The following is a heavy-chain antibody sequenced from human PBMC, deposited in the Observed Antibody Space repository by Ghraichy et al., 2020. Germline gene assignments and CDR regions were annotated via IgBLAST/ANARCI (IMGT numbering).Heavy chain of an antibody. J-gene: IGHJ4*02. CDR1: GFSLRTFW. CDR3: AGDVARYTYGTSLAY. V-gene: IGHV3-74*01. Sequence: GGSLRLSCAASGFSLRTFWMSWVRQAPGKGLAWVSRINPDGSITDYADFVKGRFTISRDNAKNTLYLQVNSLRGEDTAVYFCAGDVARYTYGTSLAYWGRGSLVSVPS. D-gene: IGHD5-18*01. CDR2: INPDGSIT.